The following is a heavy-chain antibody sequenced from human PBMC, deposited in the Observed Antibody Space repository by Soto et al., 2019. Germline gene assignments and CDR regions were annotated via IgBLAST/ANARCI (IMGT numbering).Heavy chain of an antibody. J-gene: IGHJ2*01. CDR2: INDRGSI. V-gene: IGHV4-34*01. CDR1: GGSFSGYY. CDR3: ARESHDILTGPPWVGYFDL. D-gene: IGHD3-9*01. Sequence: QVQLQQWGAGPLRPLETLSLTCGGSGGSFSGYYCAWIRQSPGKVLEWIGEINDRGSINYNPSLKSRVSISVDTSKNHYALNLRSVTAADTAVYSCARESHDILTGPPWVGYFDLWGRGTLVNVSS.